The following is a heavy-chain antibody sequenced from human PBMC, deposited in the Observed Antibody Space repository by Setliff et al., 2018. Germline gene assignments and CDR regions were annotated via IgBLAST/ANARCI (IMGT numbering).Heavy chain of an antibody. CDR2: IQHDGENK. J-gene: IGHJ6*02. CDR1: GFSFESHG. V-gene: IGHV3-30*02. D-gene: IGHD3-16*01. CDR3: ANSRVTNFRGHLYLPRGLDV. Sequence: GGSLRLSCAASGFSFESHGMHWVRQAPGKGLEWVAFIQHDGENKFYADSVKGRLTVSRDNSTNTLYLEMDGLRPEDTAVYYCANSRVTNFRGHLYLPRGLDVWGQGTTVTVSS.